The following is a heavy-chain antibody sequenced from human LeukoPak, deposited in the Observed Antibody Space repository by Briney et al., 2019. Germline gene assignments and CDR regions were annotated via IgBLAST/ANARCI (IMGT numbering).Heavy chain of an antibody. CDR3: AKALKYYYASSGYYSDAFDI. CDR2: ISWNSGSI. Sequence: SLRLSCAASGFTFDDYAMHWVRQAPGKGLEWVSGISWNSGSIVYADSVKGRFTISRDNAKNSLYLQMNSLRAEDMALYYCAKALKYYYASSGYYSDAFDIWGQGTMVTVSS. D-gene: IGHD3-22*01. J-gene: IGHJ3*02. V-gene: IGHV3-9*03. CDR1: GFTFDDYA.